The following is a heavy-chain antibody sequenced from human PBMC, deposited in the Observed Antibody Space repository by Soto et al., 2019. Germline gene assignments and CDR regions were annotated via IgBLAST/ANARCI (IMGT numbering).Heavy chain of an antibody. CDR2: IHYSGTT. J-gene: IGHJ4*02. CDR3: AAGEASSRNLAPYYLDF. D-gene: IGHD6-13*01. V-gene: IGHV4-59*01. CDR1: GGSMRNYF. Sequence: PSETLSLTCTVSGGSMRNYFWTWIRQPPGKGLEWIGYIHYSGTTSFFPSYNPSLRSRVTISEDTSKNQFSLTLLSVTTADTAVSFCAAGEASSRNLAPYYLDFWGQGTLVTVSS.